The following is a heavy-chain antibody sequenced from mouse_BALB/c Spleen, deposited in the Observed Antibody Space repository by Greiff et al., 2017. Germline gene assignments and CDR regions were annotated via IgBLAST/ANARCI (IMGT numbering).Heavy chain of an antibody. CDR1: GFNIKDTY. J-gene: IGHJ4*01. Sequence: VQLKESGAELVKPGASVKLSCTASGFNIKDTYMHWVKQRPEQGLEWIGRIDPANGNTKYDPKFQGKATITADTSSNTAYLQLSSLTSEGTAVYYCARGGTGYAMDYWGQGTSVTVSS. D-gene: IGHD4-1*01. CDR2: IDPANGNT. CDR3: ARGGTGYAMDY. V-gene: IGHV14-3*02.